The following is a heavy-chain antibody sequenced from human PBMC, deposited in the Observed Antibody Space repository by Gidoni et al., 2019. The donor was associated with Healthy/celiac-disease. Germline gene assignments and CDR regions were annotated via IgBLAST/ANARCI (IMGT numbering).Heavy chain of an antibody. Sequence: EVQLLESGGGLVQPGGSLRLSCAASGFTFRSYAMRWVRQAPGKGLEWVSAISGSGGSTYYADSVKGRFTISRDNSKNTLYLQMNSLRAEDTAVYYCAKDGSASGPNWNYDYFDYWGQGTLVTVSS. V-gene: IGHV3-23*01. CDR3: AKDGSASGPNWNYDYFDY. J-gene: IGHJ4*02. CDR1: GFTFRSYA. D-gene: IGHD1-7*01. CDR2: ISGSGGST.